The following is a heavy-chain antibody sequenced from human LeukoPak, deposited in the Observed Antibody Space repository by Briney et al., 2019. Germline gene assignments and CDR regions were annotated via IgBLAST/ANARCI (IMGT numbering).Heavy chain of an antibody. CDR2: ISSSSSYI. CDR1: GFTFSSYS. J-gene: IGHJ3*01. D-gene: IGHD2-15*01. V-gene: IGHV3-21*01. CDR3: AKEGWGAAGFDL. Sequence: GGSLRLSCAASGFTFSSYSMNWVRQAPGKGLEWVSSISSSSSYIYYADSVKGRFTISRDNAKNSLYLQMNNLRPEDTAVFYCAKEGWGAAGFDLWGQGTMVTVSS.